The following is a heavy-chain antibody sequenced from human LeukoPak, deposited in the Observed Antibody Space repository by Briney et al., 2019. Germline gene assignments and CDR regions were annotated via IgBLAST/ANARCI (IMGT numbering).Heavy chain of an antibody. CDR3: ARAPGPAKYGYPFDY. CDR1: GYSISSGYY. Sequence: SETLSLTCTVSGYSISSGYYWGWIRQPPGKGLEWIVSIYHSGSTYYNPSLKSRVTISVDTSKHQFSLKLSSVTAADTAVYYCARAPGPAKYGYPFDYWGQGTLVTVSS. CDR2: IYHSGST. V-gene: IGHV4-38-2*02. J-gene: IGHJ4*02. D-gene: IGHD5-18*01.